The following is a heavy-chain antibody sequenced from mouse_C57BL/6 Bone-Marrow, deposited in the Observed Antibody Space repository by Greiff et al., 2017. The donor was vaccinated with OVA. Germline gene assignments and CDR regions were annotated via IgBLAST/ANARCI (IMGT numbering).Heavy chain of an antibody. CDR1: GFTFSSYT. J-gene: IGHJ3*01. CDR3: ARRAPWFAY. Sequence: EVQRVESGGGLVKPGGSLKLSCAASGFTFSSYTMSWVRQTPEKRLEWVATISGGGGNTYYPDSVKGRFTISRDNAKNTLYLQMSSLRSEDTALYYCARRAPWFAYWGQGTLVTVSA. V-gene: IGHV5-9*01. CDR2: ISGGGGNT.